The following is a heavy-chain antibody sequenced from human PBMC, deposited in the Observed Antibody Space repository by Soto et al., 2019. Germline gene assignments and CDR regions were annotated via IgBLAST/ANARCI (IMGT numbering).Heavy chain of an antibody. D-gene: IGHD1-26*01. CDR2: IKSKTGGATT. CDR3: PTIIPKWKWELGP. V-gene: IGHV3-15*05. Sequence: GGSLRLSCAASGFTFTNAWMSWVRQAPGKGLEWIGRIKSKTGGATTDYAGPVKGRFTISRDDSKKTLFVQMNGLKTEDTAVYYCPTIIPKWKWELGPWGYGTLVTVSS. CDR1: GFTFTNAW. J-gene: IGHJ5*02.